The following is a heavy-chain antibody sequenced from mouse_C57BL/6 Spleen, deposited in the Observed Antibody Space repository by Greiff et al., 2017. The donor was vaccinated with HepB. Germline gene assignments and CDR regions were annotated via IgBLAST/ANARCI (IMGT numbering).Heavy chain of an antibody. Sequence: VQLQQSGAELVKPGASVKLSCTASGFNIKDYYMHWVKQRTEQGLEWIGRIDPEDGDTKYAPKFQGKATITADPSSNTAYLQLSSLTSEDTAVYYCARWGTGSRGYFDVWGTGTTVTVSS. D-gene: IGHD1-1*02. CDR1: GFNIKDYY. J-gene: IGHJ1*03. CDR3: ARWGTGSRGYFDV. V-gene: IGHV14-2*01. CDR2: IDPEDGDT.